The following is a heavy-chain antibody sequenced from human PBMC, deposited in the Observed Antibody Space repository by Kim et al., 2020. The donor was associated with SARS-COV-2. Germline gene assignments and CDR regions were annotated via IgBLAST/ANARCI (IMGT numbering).Heavy chain of an antibody. V-gene: IGHV4-34*01. CDR3: ARGVSSGTYYYYRDV. CDR2: INHSGST. J-gene: IGHJ6*03. Sequence: SETLSLTCAVYGGSFSGYYWSWIRQPPGKGLEWIGEINHSGSTNYNPSLKSRVTISVDTSKNQFSLKLSSVTAADTAVYYCARGVSSGTYYYYRDVWGKGTTVTVSS. CDR1: GGSFSGYY. D-gene: IGHD3-10*01.